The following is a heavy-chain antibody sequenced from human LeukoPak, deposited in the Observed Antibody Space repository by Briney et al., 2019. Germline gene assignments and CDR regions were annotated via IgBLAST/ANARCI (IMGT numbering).Heavy chain of an antibody. Sequence: PSETLSLTCTVSGGSICSYYWSWIRQPPGKGLEWIGYIYYSGSTNYNPSLKSRVTISVDTSKNQFSLKLSSVTAADTAVYYCARSGAWELPFDYWGQGTLVTVSS. CDR3: ARSGAWELPFDY. CDR1: GGSICSYY. V-gene: IGHV4-59*01. D-gene: IGHD1-26*01. CDR2: IYYSGST. J-gene: IGHJ4*02.